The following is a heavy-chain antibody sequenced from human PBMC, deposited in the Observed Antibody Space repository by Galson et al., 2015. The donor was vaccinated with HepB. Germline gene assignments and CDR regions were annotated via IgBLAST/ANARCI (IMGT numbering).Heavy chain of an antibody. CDR2: ISYDGSNK. J-gene: IGHJ4*02. CDR3: AKDMVVLRYFDWLFSPHVNVDY. D-gene: IGHD3-9*01. Sequence: SLRLSCAAAGFTFSSYGMHWVRQAPGKRLDWVAVISYDGSNKYYADSVKGRFTISRDNSKNTLYLQMNSLRAEDTAVYYCAKDMVVLRYFDWLFSPHVNVDYWGQGTLVTVSS. V-gene: IGHV3-30*18. CDR1: GFTFSSYG.